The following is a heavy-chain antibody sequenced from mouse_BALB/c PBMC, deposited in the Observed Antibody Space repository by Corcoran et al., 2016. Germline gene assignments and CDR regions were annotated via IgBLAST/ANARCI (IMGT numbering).Heavy chain of an antibody. V-gene: IGHV1-4*02. Sequence: QVQLQQSAAELARPGASVKMSCKASGYTFTSYTMHWVKLRPGQGLEWIGYINPSSGYTEYNQKFKDKTTLTADKSSSTAYMQLSSLTSEDSAVYYCASGNYYGAAYWGQGTLVTVSA. J-gene: IGHJ3*01. D-gene: IGHD1-2*01. CDR2: INPSSGYT. CDR3: ASGNYYGAAY. CDR1: GYTFTSYT.